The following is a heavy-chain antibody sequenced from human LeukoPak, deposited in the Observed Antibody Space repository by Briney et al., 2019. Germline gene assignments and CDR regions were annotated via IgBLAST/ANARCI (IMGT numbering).Heavy chain of an antibody. CDR3: ARENGYRYDY. D-gene: IGHD5-18*01. CDR2: IYYSGST. Sequence: SETLSLTCTVSGGSITSYCWSWIRQPPGKGLEWIGSIYYSGSTNYNPSLKSRVTISVDTSKNQFSLKLSSVTAADTALYYCARENGYRYDYWGQGTLVTVSS. V-gene: IGHV4-59*01. CDR1: GGSITSYC. J-gene: IGHJ4*02.